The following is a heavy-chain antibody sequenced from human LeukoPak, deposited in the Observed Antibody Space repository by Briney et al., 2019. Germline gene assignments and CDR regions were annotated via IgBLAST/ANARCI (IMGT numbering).Heavy chain of an antibody. CDR1: GFTFSGSA. J-gene: IGHJ4*02. Sequence: PGGSLTLSCAASGFTFSGSAMHWVRQAPGKGLEWVSVIYSGGSTYYADSVKCRFTISRDNSKNTVYLQMNSLRGEDTAVYYCARAEVIAIFDFWGQGAPVTVSS. V-gene: IGHV3-53*05. CDR2: IYSGGST. CDR3: ARAEVIAIFDF. D-gene: IGHD2-21*01.